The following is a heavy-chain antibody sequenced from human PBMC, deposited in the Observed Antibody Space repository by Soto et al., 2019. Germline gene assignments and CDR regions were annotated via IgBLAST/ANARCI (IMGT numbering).Heavy chain of an antibody. Sequence: PGGSLRLSCVGSGISLTTAWMNWFRQAPGKGLEWVGRIKSKTDGETVDYAAPVRGRFIISRDDSKNTVYLSVSGLKTEDTAIYYCATQQFFDASGFSFDQWGQGNLVTVSS. J-gene: IGHJ4*02. CDR1: GISLTTAW. V-gene: IGHV3-15*01. CDR3: ATQQFFDASGFSFDQ. D-gene: IGHD3-22*01. CDR2: IKSKTDGETV.